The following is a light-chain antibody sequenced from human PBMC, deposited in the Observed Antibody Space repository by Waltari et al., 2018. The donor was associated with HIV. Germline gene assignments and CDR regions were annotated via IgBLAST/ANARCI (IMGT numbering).Light chain of an antibody. CDR2: AAS. CDR3: QQSYSAPWT. CDR1: QSISSY. Sequence: DIQMTQSPSSLSASVGDRVTITCRASQSISSYLNWYQQKPGKAPKLLIYAASSLQSGVPSRFSGSGSGTDCTLTLSSLQPEDFATYYCQQSYSAPWTFGQGTKVEVK. V-gene: IGKV1-39*01. J-gene: IGKJ1*01.